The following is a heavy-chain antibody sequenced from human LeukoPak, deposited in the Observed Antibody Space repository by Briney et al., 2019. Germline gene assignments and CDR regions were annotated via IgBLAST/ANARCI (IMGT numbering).Heavy chain of an antibody. CDR3: TRPLEVRGVDYMDV. D-gene: IGHD3-10*01. CDR2: IRSKANSYAT. V-gene: IGHV3-73*01. J-gene: IGHJ6*03. Sequence: WGSLRLSCAASGFTFSGSAMHWVRQASGKGLEWVGRIRSKANSYATAYAASVKGRFTISRDDSKNTAYLQMSSLKTEDTAVYYCTRPLEVRGVDYMDVWGKGTTVTVSS. CDR1: GFTFSGSA.